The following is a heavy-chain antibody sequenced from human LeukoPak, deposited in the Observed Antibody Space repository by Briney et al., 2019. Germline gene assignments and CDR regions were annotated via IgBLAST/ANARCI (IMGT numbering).Heavy chain of an antibody. Sequence: SETLSLTCAVYDGSFSGHYWSWIRQPPGKGLEWIGEINHSGSTNYNPSLKSRVTISVDTSKNQFSLKLSSVTAADTAVYYCARGAPRSVPAQGEFDYWGQGTLVTVSS. CDR1: DGSFSGHY. D-gene: IGHD2-2*01. J-gene: IGHJ4*02. CDR2: INHSGST. V-gene: IGHV4-34*01. CDR3: ARGAPRSVPAQGEFDY.